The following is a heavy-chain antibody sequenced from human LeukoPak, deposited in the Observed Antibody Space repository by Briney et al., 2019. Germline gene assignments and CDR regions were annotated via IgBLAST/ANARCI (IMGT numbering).Heavy chain of an antibody. CDR2: ISSSSSYI. D-gene: IGHD2-15*01. J-gene: IGHJ4*02. CDR1: GFTFSSYS. V-gene: IGHV3-21*01. CDR3: ARVDCSGGSCYSPFDY. Sequence: PGGSLRLSCAASGFTFSSYSMNWVRQAPGKGLEWVSSISSSSSYIYYADSVKGRFTISRDNAKNSLYLQMNSLRAEDTAVYYCARVDCSGGSCYSPFDYWGQGTLVTVSS.